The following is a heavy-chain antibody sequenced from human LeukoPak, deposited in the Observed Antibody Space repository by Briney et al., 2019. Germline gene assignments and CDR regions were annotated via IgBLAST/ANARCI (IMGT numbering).Heavy chain of an antibody. CDR1: GGSISSSSYY. CDR3: ARHEYSSGWFPGANWFDP. J-gene: IGHJ5*02. D-gene: IGHD6-19*01. CDR2: IYYSGST. Sequence: SETLSLTCTVSGGSISSSSYYWGWIRQPPGKGLEWIGSIYYSGSTYYNPSLKSRVTISVDTSKNQFSLKLSSVTAADTAVYYCARHEYSSGWFPGANWFDPWGQGTLVTVSS. V-gene: IGHV4-39*01.